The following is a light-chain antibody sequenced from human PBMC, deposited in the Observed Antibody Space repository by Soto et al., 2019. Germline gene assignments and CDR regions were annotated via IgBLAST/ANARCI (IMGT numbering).Light chain of an antibody. Sequence: QSVLSQPPSASGSPGQSVTISCTGTSSDVGGYNYVSWYQQHPGKAPKLMIYEVSKRPSGVPDRFSGSKSGNTASLTVSGLQPEDDSNYDCSSYAGSNNVVFGGGTKLTVL. CDR2: EVS. CDR1: SSDVGGYNY. J-gene: IGLJ2*01. CDR3: SSYAGSNNVV. V-gene: IGLV2-8*01.